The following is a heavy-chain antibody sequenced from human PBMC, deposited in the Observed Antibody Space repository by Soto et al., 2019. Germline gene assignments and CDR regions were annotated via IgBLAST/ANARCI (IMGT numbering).Heavy chain of an antibody. V-gene: IGHV1-69*01. J-gene: IGHJ4*02. CDR2: IIPRFGTT. CDR1: GGTFRNYA. Sequence: QVQLVQSGAEVKKPGSSVKVSCKASGGTFRNYAMSWVRQAPGQGLEWMGGIIPRFGTTNYAQKFQGRVMITADESTSTAYMELSSLKSEDTAVYYCARDEGDDSSGYYDVSYWGQGTLVTVSS. CDR3: ARDEGDDSSGYYDVSY. D-gene: IGHD3-22*01.